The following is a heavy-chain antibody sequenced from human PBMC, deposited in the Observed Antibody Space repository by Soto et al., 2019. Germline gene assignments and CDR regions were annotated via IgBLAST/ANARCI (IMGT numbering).Heavy chain of an antibody. Sequence: SETLSLTCTVSGGSISSSSYYWGWIRQPPGKGLEWIGSIYYSGSTYYNPSLKSRVTISVDTSRNQFSLKLSSVTAADTAVYYCAGAKGFTAMVEGVDPWGQGTLVTVSS. J-gene: IGHJ5*02. CDR1: GGSISSSSYY. CDR2: IYYSGST. D-gene: IGHD5-18*01. V-gene: IGHV4-39*01. CDR3: AGAKGFTAMVEGVDP.